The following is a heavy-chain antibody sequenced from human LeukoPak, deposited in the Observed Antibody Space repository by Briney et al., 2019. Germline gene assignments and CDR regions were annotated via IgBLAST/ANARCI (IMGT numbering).Heavy chain of an antibody. V-gene: IGHV4-34*01. J-gene: IGHJ6*03. D-gene: IGHD6-6*01. Sequence: SETLSLTCAVYGGSFSGYYWSWIRQPPGKGLEWIGDINHSGSTYYNPSLKSRVTISVDTSKNQFSLKLSSVTAADTAVYYCARETGSSGTLYYYYYYMDVWGKGTTVTVSS. CDR1: GGSFSGYY. CDR2: INHSGST. CDR3: ARETGSSGTLYYYYYYMDV.